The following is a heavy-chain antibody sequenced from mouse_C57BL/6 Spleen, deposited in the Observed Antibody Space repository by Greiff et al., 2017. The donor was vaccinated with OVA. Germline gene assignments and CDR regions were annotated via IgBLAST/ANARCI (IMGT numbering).Heavy chain of an antibody. CDR2: IHPSDSDT. V-gene: IGHV1-74*01. J-gene: IGHJ1*03. CDR3: AMESQLGRYFDV. Sequence: QVQLQQPGAELVKPGASVKVSCKASGYTFTSYWMHWVKQRPGPGLEWIGRIHPSDSDTNYNQKFKGKATLTVDKSSSTAYMQLSSLTSEDSAVYYCAMESQLGRYFDVWGTGTTVTVSS. CDR1: GYTFTSYW. D-gene: IGHD4-1*02.